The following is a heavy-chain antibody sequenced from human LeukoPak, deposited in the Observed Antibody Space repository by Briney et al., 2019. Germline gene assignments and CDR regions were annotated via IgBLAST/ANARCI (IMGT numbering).Heavy chain of an antibody. J-gene: IGHJ4*02. CDR3: AKGRGYCTGGSCYSDY. CDR2: ISGSDGST. V-gene: IGHV3-23*01. CDR1: GFTFSNYA. D-gene: IGHD2-15*01. Sequence: GGSLRLSCAASGFTFSNYAMNWVRQAPGKGLEWVSTISGSDGSTYYAGSVKSRFTISRDNSKNTLYLQMNSLRVEDTAIYYCAKGRGYCTGGSCYSDYWGQGTLVTVSS.